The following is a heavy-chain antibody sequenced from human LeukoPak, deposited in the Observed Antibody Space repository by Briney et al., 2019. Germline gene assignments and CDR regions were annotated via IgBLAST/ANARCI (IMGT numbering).Heavy chain of an antibody. Sequence: SVTLSLTCTVSGGSISSYYWSWIRQPPGKGLEWIGHIFYSGSTNYNPSLKSRVTISVDTSKNQFSLKLSSVTAADTAVYYCARGVEMATILVGLWGQGTLVTVSS. V-gene: IGHV4-59*01. J-gene: IGHJ4*02. CDR3: ARGVEMATILVGL. D-gene: IGHD5-24*01. CDR1: GGSISSYY. CDR2: IFYSGST.